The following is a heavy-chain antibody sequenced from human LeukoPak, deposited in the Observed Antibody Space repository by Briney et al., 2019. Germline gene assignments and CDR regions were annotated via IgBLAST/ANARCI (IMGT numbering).Heavy chain of an antibody. CDR3: ARVGLGYFYFDY. Sequence: SSETLSLTCTVSGGSISSYYWSWIRQPPGKGLEWIGYIYYSGSTNYNPSLKSRVTISVDTSKNQFSLKLSSVTAADTAVYYCARVGLGYFYFDYWGQGTLVTVSS. D-gene: IGHD3-22*01. J-gene: IGHJ4*02. CDR2: IYYSGST. CDR1: GGSISSYY. V-gene: IGHV4-59*01.